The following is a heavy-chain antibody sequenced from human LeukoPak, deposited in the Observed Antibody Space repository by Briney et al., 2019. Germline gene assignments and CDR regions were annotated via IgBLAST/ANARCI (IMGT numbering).Heavy chain of an antibody. Sequence: GRSLRLSCAASGFTFDDYAMHWVRQAPGKGLEWVSCISWNSGSIGYADSVKGRFTISRDNAKNSMYLQMNSLRAEDTALYYCAKDGGYQSYYYYGMDVWGQGTTVTVSS. J-gene: IGHJ6*02. D-gene: IGHD3-22*01. CDR1: GFTFDDYA. V-gene: IGHV3-9*01. CDR2: ISWNSGSI. CDR3: AKDGGYQSYYYYGMDV.